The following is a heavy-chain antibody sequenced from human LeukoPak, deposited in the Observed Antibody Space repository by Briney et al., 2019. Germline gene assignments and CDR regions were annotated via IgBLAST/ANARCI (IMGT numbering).Heavy chain of an antibody. Sequence: GGSLRLSCAASGFTFSSYSMNWVRQAPGKGLEWVSSISSSSSYIYYADSGKGRFTISRDNAKNSLYLQMNSLRAEDTAVYYCARDFKMATRSDSDYWGQGTLVTVSS. CDR2: ISSSSSYI. V-gene: IGHV3-21*01. CDR3: ARDFKMATRSDSDY. CDR1: GFTFSSYS. J-gene: IGHJ4*02. D-gene: IGHD5-24*01.